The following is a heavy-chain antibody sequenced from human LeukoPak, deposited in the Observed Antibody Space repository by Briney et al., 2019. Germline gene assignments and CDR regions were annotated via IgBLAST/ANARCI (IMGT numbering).Heavy chain of an antibody. Sequence: GGSLRLSCAASGFTFSHYWMTWVRQAPGKGLEWVANIKPDGSDQYYVDSVKGRFTISRGNAKNSLYLHMNSLRGEDTAVYYCARDYADYWGQGTLVTVSS. CDR1: GFTFSHYW. CDR3: ARDYADY. V-gene: IGHV3-7*01. CDR2: IKPDGSDQ. D-gene: IGHD4-17*01. J-gene: IGHJ4*02.